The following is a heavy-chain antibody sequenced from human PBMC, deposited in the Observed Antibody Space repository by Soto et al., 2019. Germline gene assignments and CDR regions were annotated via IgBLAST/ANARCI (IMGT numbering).Heavy chain of an antibody. D-gene: IGHD3-16*01. CDR3: ARHVWPRYYYYGMDV. CDR2: IYPGDSDT. J-gene: IGHJ6*02. V-gene: IGHV5-51*01. Sequence: GESLKISCKGSGYSFTSYWIGWVRQMPGKGLEWMGIIYPGDSDTRYSPSFQGQVTISADKSISTAYLQWSSLKASDTAMYYCARHVWPRYYYYGMDVWGQGTTVTVSS. CDR1: GYSFTSYW.